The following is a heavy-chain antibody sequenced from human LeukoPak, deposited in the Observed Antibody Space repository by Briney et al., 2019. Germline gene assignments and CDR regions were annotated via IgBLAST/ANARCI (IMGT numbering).Heavy chain of an antibody. CDR1: GGSFSGYY. CDR2: INHSGST. D-gene: IGHD3-9*01. J-gene: IGHJ3*02. V-gene: IGHV4-34*01. CDR3: ARSPRVLVIIRPHAFDI. Sequence: SETLSLTCAVYGGSFSGYYWSWIRQPPGKGLEWIGEINHSGSTNYNPSLKSRVTISVDTSKNQFSLKLSSVTAADTAVYYCARSPRVLVIIRPHAFDIWGQGTVVTVSS.